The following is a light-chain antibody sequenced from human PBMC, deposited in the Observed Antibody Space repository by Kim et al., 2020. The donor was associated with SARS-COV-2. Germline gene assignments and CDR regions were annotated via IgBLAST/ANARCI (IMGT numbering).Light chain of an antibody. CDR2: AAS. Sequence: DVQMTQSPSSVSAAVGDRVTITCRASQGIASWLAWYQQKPGKAPKLLIYAASGLQSGVPSRFSGSGSGRDFTLTINSLQPEDVATYYCQQSNNFPITFGQGTRLEIK. CDR3: QQSNNFPIT. CDR1: QGIASW. J-gene: IGKJ5*01. V-gene: IGKV1-12*01.